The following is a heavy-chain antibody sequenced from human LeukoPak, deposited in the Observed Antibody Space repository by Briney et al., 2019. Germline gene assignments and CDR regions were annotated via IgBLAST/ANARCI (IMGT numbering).Heavy chain of an antibody. D-gene: IGHD3-22*01. CDR3: AKDLDPYYYDSSNWSIIDY. CDR2: ISGSGGST. J-gene: IGHJ4*02. Sequence: GRSLRLSCAASGFTFSSYGMNWVRQAPGKGLEWVSTISGSGGSTYYADSVKGRFTISRDNSKNTLYLQMNSLRAEDTAVYYCAKDLDPYYYDSSNWSIIDYWGQGTLVTVSS. CDR1: GFTFSSYG. V-gene: IGHV3-23*01.